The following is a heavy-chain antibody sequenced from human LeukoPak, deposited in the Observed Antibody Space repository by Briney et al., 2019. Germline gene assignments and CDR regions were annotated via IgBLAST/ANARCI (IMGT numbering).Heavy chain of an antibody. J-gene: IGHJ3*02. Sequence: SETLSLTCSVSGGSINSSPYYWAWIRQPPGKGLEWVGSISHSGTTYYSPSLESRVTVSQDASENQFSLILTSLTVADTAVYYCARVDFPDAFDIWGQGTRVTVSS. CDR1: GGSINSSPYY. CDR2: ISHSGTT. CDR3: ARVDFPDAFDI. V-gene: IGHV4-39*07.